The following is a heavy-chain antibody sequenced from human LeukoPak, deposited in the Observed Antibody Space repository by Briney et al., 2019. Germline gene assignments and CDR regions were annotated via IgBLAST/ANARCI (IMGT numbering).Heavy chain of an antibody. J-gene: IGHJ3*02. Sequence: SETLSLTCTVSGGSISSGGYYWSWIRQHPGKGLEWIGYIYYSGSTYYNPSLKSRVTISVDTSKNQFSLKLSSVTAADTAVYYCARVSRGVAFDIWGQGTMVTVSS. CDR2: IYYSGST. CDR3: ARVSRGVAFDI. CDR1: GGSISSGGYY. D-gene: IGHD3-10*01. V-gene: IGHV4-31*03.